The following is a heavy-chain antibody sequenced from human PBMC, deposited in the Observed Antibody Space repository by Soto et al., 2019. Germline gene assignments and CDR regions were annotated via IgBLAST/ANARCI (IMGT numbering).Heavy chain of an antibody. CDR1: GGSISSGGYY. CDR3: ARGLADSGSYGGGQYFDY. D-gene: IGHD1-26*01. CDR2: IYYSGST. J-gene: IGHJ4*02. V-gene: IGHV4-31*03. Sequence: QVQLQESGPGLVKPSQTLSLTCTVSGGSISSGGYYWSWIRQHPGKGLEWIVYIYYSGSTYYNPSLKWRVTISVDTSMNQFSLKLSSVTAADTAVYYCARGLADSGSYGGGQYFDYWGQGTLVTVSS.